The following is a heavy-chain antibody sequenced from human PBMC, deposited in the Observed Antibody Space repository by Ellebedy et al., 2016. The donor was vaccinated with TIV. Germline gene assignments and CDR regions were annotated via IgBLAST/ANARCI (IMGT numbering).Heavy chain of an antibody. D-gene: IGHD5-24*01. CDR1: GFTFSSYG. CDR3: AKGGDGYNWGPFDY. Sequence: GGSLRLXXAASGFTFSSYGMHWVRQAPGKGLEWVAVISYDGSNKYYADSVKGRFTISRDNSKNTLYLQMNSLRAEDTAVYYCAKGGDGYNWGPFDYWGQGTLVTVSS. J-gene: IGHJ4*02. CDR2: ISYDGSNK. V-gene: IGHV3-30*18.